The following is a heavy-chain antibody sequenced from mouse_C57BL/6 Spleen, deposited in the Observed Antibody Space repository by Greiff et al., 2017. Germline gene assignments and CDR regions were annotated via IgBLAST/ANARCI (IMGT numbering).Heavy chain of an antibody. D-gene: IGHD1-1*01. CDR2: INPNYGTT. V-gene: IGHV1-39*01. J-gene: IGHJ1*03. CDR1: GYSFTDYN. CDR3: ARYDGSSSHWYFDV. Sequence: QLQESGPELVKPGASVKISCKASGYSFTDYNMNWVKQSNGKSLEWIGVINPNYGTTSYNQKFKGKATLTVDQSSSTAYMQLNSLTSEDSAVYYCARYDGSSSHWYFDVWGTGTTVTVSS.